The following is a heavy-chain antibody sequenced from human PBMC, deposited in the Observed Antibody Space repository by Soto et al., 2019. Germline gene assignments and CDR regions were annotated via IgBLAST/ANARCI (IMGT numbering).Heavy chain of an antibody. V-gene: IGHV1-8*01. J-gene: IGHJ6*02. CDR3: ARAAGYCISTSCYARDYYYGMDV. CDR1: GYTFTSYD. D-gene: IGHD2-2*01. Sequence: QVQLVQSGAEVKKPGASVKVSCKASGYTFTSYDINWVRQATGQGLEWMGWMNPNSGNTGYAQKFQGRVTMTRNTSISTAYMELSSLRSEDTAVYYCARAAGYCISTSCYARDYYYGMDVWGQGTTVTVSS. CDR2: MNPNSGNT.